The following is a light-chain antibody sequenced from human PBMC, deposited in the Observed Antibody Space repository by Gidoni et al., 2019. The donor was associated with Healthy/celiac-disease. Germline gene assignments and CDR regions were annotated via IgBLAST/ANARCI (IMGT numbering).Light chain of an antibody. V-gene: IGKV1-39*01. Sequence: DIQMTKSPSSLSASVGDRVTITCRASQSISSYLNWYQQKPGKAPKLLIYAASSLQSGVPSRFSGSGSGTDFTLTTSSLQPEDFATYYCQQSYSTPRTFGQGTKLEIK. CDR2: AAS. CDR1: QSISSY. CDR3: QQSYSTPRT. J-gene: IGKJ2*01.